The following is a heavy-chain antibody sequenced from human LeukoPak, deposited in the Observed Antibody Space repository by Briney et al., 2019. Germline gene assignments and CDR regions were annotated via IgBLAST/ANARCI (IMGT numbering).Heavy chain of an antibody. CDR1: GFTFSNYA. CDR2: ISGSGGST. V-gene: IGHV3-23*01. J-gene: IGHJ4*02. CDR3: AKAMSTDHYDSRGFYRVDFDS. D-gene: IGHD3-22*01. Sequence: GGSLRLSCAASGFTFSNYAMSWVRQAPGKGLEWVSAISGSGGSTYYADSVKDRFIISRDNSKSTLYLQLSSLRAEDTAVYYCAKAMSTDHYDSRGFYRVDFDSWGQGTLVTVSS.